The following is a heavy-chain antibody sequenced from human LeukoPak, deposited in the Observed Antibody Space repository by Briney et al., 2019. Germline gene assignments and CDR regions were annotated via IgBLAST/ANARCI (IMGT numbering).Heavy chain of an antibody. CDR3: ARQLAADLDY. CDR1: GGSISSSSYY. J-gene: IGHJ4*02. Sequence: SETLSLTCTVSGGSISSSSYYWGWIRQPPGKGLEWIGSIYYSGSTYYNPSLKSRVTISVDTSKNQFSLKLSSVTAADTAVYYCARQLAADLDYWGQGTLVTVSS. V-gene: IGHV4-39*01. CDR2: IYYSGST. D-gene: IGHD6-13*01.